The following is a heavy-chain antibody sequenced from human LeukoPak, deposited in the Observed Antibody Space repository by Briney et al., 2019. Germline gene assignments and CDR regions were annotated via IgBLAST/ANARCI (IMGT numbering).Heavy chain of an antibody. J-gene: IGHJ4*02. CDR1: GYTFTNYG. V-gene: IGHV1-18*01. Sequence: ASVKAFCKASGYTFTNYGISWVRQAPGQGLEWMGWISAYNGHTNYAQKLQGRVTMTTDTSTSTAYMELRSLRSDDTAVYYCARVAPNRRYCSGGSCLNYFDYWGQGTLVTVSS. D-gene: IGHD2-15*01. CDR3: ARVAPNRRYCSGGSCLNYFDY. CDR2: ISAYNGHT.